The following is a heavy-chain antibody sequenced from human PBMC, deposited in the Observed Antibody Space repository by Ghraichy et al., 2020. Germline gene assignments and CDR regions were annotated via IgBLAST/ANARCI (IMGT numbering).Heavy chain of an antibody. CDR3: ACTQYDSGSC. D-gene: IGHD3-10*01. CDR2: IYSGGST. J-gene: IGHJ4*02. V-gene: IGHV3-53*05. Sequence: GGSLRLSCAASGFTVSNNFMNWVRQAPGKGLEWVSLIYSGGSTHYADSVKGRLTISRDNYKNTLFLQMNSLRIEDTAVYYCACTQYDSGSCWGQGTLVTVSS. CDR1: GFTVSNNF.